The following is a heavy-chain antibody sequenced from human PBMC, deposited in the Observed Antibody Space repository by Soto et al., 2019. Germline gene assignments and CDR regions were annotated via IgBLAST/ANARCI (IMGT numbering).Heavy chain of an antibody. D-gene: IGHD5-12*01. CDR3: ARDPVYRGYDYWFDY. CDR1: GFTFSSYA. CDR2: ISYDGSNK. V-gene: IGHV3-30-3*01. Sequence: QVQLVESGGGVLQPGRSLRLSCAASGFTFSSYAMHWVRQAPGKGLEWVAVISYDGSNKYYADSVKGRFTITRDNSKNMLDLQMNSLRAEDTAVYYCARDPVYRGYDYWFDYGCQGTLVTVSS. J-gene: IGHJ5*01.